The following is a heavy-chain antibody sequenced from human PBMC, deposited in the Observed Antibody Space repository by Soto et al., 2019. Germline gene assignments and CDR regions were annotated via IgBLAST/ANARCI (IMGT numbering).Heavy chain of an antibody. CDR2: FYYSGST. V-gene: IGHV4-39*01. Sequence: SETLSLTCTVFSDTISSSSYYWGWLRQPPGKGPEWIGSFYYSGSTYYNPSLKSRVTISVDTSKNHFSLKLSYVTAADTAVYFCVRHVDVGDGSGGYFFDYWGQGILVTVSS. D-gene: IGHD3-22*01. J-gene: IGHJ4*02. CDR1: SDTISSSSYY. CDR3: VRHVDVGDGSGGYFFDY.